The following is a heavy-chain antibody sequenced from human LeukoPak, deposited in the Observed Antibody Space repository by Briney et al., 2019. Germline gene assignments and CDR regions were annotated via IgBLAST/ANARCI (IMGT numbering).Heavy chain of an antibody. V-gene: IGHV3-7*01. CDR2: IKQDGSEK. D-gene: IGHD2-2*03. Sequence: PGGSLRLSCAASGFTFSSYWMSWVRQAPGKGLEWVANIKQDGSEKYYVDSVKGRFTISRDNAKNSLYLQMNSLRAEDTAVYYCARVGYCSSTSCYLFDYWGQGTLVTVSS. J-gene: IGHJ4*02. CDR3: ARVGYCSSTSCYLFDY. CDR1: GFTFSSYW.